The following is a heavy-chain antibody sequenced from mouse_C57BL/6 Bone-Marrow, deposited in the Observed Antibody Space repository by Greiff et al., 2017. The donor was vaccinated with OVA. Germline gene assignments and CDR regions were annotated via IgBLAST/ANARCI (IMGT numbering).Heavy chain of an antibody. CDR1: GYTFTSYW. Sequence: QVQLQQPGAELVKPGASVKMSCKASGYTFTSYWITWVQQRPGQGLEWIGDIYPGSGSTNYNEKFKSKATLTVDTSSSTAYMQLSSLTSEDSAVDYSAREGDYCDSSFYWYFDVWGTGTTVTVSA. V-gene: IGHV1-55*01. J-gene: IGHJ1*03. CDR2: IYPGSGST. CDR3: AREGDYCDSSFYWYFDV. D-gene: IGHD1-1*01.